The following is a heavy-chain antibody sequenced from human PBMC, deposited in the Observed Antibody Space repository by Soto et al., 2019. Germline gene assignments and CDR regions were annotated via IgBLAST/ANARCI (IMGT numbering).Heavy chain of an antibody. CDR2: MNPNSGNT. D-gene: IGHD6-19*01. Sequence: GGSVKVSCKASGYTFTSYDINWVRQATGQGLEWMGWMNPNSGNTGYAQKFQGRVTMTRNTSISTAYMELSSLRSEDTAVYYCARGVGIAVAGRVFDYWGQGTLVTVSS. V-gene: IGHV1-8*01. CDR3: ARGVGIAVAGRVFDY. CDR1: GYTFTSYD. J-gene: IGHJ4*02.